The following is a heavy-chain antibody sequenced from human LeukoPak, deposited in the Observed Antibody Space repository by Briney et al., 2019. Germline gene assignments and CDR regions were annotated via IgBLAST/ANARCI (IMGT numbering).Heavy chain of an antibody. CDR3: ARDSHSGGFLGWFDP. CDR1: GGTFSSYA. J-gene: IGHJ5*02. CDR2: IIPIFGTA. D-gene: IGHD3-3*01. V-gene: IGHV1-69*13. Sequence: ASVKVSCKASGGTFSSYAISWVRQAPGQGLEWMGGIIPIFGTANYAQKFQGRVTITADESTSTAYMELSSLRSEDTAVYYCARDSHSGGFLGWFDPGGKGPLVTVSS.